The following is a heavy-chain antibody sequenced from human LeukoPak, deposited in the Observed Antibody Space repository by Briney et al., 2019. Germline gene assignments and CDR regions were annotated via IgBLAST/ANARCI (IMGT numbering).Heavy chain of an antibody. CDR3: AREGGIAAAGTPPDAFDI. J-gene: IGHJ3*02. D-gene: IGHD6-13*01. V-gene: IGHV3-21*01. CDR1: GGSISRHY. Sequence: ETLSLSCTVSGGSISRHYWSWIRQAPGKGLEWVSSISSSSSYIYYADSVKGRFTISRDNAKNSLYLQMNSLRAEDTAVYYCAREGGIAAAGTPPDAFDIWGQGTMVTVSS. CDR2: ISSSSSYI.